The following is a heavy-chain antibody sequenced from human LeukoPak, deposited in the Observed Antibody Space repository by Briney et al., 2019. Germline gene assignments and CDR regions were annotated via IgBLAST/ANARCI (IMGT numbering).Heavy chain of an antibody. V-gene: IGHV3-43*02. CDR2: ISGDGGNI. CDR3: AKMGSSESFYRHFDY. J-gene: IGHJ4*02. D-gene: IGHD3-10*01. Sequence: GGSLKFSWEALGFTFVDFPMLWFGKAPGRVLEWVSLISGDGGNIYYADSVKGRFTISRDNSKNSLFLQMNSLRTEDTALYYCAKMGSSESFYRHFDYWGQGSLVTVSS. CDR1: GFTFVDFP.